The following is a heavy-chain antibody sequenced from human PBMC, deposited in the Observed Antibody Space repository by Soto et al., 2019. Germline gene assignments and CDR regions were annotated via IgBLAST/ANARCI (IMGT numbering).Heavy chain of an antibody. J-gene: IGHJ4*02. D-gene: IGHD3-9*01. CDR3: ARGLLRYFDWSLFDY. CDR2: IYYRGNT. V-gene: IGHV4-39*07. Sequence: SETLSLTCTVSGGSTSSSSSYWGWIRQPPGKGLEWVGYIYYRGNTYYNPSLESRVTISVDTSKNQFSLKLSSVTAADTAVYYCARGLLRYFDWSLFDYWGQGTLVTVSS. CDR1: GGSTSSSSSY.